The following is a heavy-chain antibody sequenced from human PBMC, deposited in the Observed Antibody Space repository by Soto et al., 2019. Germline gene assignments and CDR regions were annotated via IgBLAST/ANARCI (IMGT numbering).Heavy chain of an antibody. CDR3: ARDQGIAVAVFDY. J-gene: IGHJ4*02. CDR1: GGSVPSGSYY. CDR2: IYFSGST. Sequence: QVQLQESGPGLVKPSETLSLTCTVSGGSVPSGSYYWSWIRQPPGKGLEWIGYIYFSGSTNYNPSLKRRVSISVDTSKNQISLKLSSVTAADTAVYYCARDQGIAVAVFDYWGQGTLVTVSS. D-gene: IGHD6-19*01. V-gene: IGHV4-61*01.